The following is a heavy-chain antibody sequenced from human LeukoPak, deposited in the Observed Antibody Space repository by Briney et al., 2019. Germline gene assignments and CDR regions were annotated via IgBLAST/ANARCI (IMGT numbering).Heavy chain of an antibody. CDR1: GFPFSSYW. D-gene: IGHD6-19*01. Sequence: SGGSLRLSCVASGFPFSSYWMTWVRQAPGEGLEWVANIRQDGSNKYYADSVKGRFTVSRDNSKNTLYLQTDSLRTEDTAVYYCVKDLSGAWSFDFWGQGTLVTVSS. J-gene: IGHJ4*02. CDR3: VKDLSGAWSFDF. V-gene: IGHV3-30*02. CDR2: IRQDGSNK.